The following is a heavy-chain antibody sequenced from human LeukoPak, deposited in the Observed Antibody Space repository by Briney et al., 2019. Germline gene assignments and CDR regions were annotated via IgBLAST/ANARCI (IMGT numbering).Heavy chain of an antibody. J-gene: IGHJ4*02. CDR3: ARLVCGGGSCPAEFDY. V-gene: IGHV4-59*04. D-gene: IGHD2-15*01. CDR2: IYYSGST. CDR1: GGSISNYY. Sequence: SETLSLTCTVSGGSISNYYWSWIRQPPGKGLEWIGSIYYSGSTYYNPSLNSRVTMFIDMSKNHFSLKMSSVTATDTAVYYCARLVCGGGSCPAEFDYWGQGTLVTVSS.